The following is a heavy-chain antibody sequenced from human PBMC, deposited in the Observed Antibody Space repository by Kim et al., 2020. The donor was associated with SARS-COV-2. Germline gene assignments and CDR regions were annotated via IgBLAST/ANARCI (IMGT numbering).Heavy chain of an antibody. Sequence: SETLSLTCTVSGGSISSSSYYWGWIRQPPGKGLEWIGSIYYSGSTYYNPSLKSRVTISVDTSKNQFSLKLSSMTAADTAVYYCARHVYGSGSYWNYDYWGQGTLVTVSS. V-gene: IGHV4-39*01. J-gene: IGHJ4*02. CDR2: IYYSGST. CDR1: GGSISSSSYY. D-gene: IGHD3-10*01. CDR3: ARHVYGSGSYWNYDY.